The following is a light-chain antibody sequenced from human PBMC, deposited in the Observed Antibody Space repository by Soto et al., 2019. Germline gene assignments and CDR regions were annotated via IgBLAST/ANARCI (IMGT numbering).Light chain of an antibody. CDR2: DNN. V-gene: IGLV1-51*01. Sequence: QSVLTQPPSVSAAPGQKVTISCSGTSSNIGNNYVSWYQHLPGTAPKLLIYDNNERPSGIPDRFSGSKSGTSATLGITGRQTGDEADYYCGTWDSSLSAGMFGGGTKLTVL. CDR1: SSNIGNNY. CDR3: GTWDSSLSAGM. J-gene: IGLJ3*02.